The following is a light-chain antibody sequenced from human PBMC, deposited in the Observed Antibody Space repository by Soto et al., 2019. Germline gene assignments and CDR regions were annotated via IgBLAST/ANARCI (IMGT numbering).Light chain of an antibody. CDR3: SSYTGSSTLV. V-gene: IGLV2-18*02. CDR2: EVS. J-gene: IGLJ2*01. CDR1: SSDVGSYNR. Sequence: QSVLTQPPSVSGSPGQSVTISCTGTSSDVGSYNRVSWYQQPPGTAPKLMIYEVSNRPSGVPDRFSGSKSGNTASLTISGLQAEDEADYYFSSYTGSSTLVFGGGTKLTVL.